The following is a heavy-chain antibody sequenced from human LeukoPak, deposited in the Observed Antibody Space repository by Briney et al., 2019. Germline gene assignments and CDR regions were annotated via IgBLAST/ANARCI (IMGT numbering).Heavy chain of an antibody. V-gene: IGHV4-59*12. CDR1: GGSISSYY. D-gene: IGHD6-19*01. CDR3: ARSSAVAGTYGY. CDR2: IFYSGTT. Sequence: PSETLSLTCTVSGGSISSYYWSWIRQPPGKGLEWIGFIFYSGTTNYNPSLKSRVTISVDTSKNQFSLKLSSVTAADTAVYYCARSSAVAGTYGYWGQGTLVTVSS. J-gene: IGHJ4*02.